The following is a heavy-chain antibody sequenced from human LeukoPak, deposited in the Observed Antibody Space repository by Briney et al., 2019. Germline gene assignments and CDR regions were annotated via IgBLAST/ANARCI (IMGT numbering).Heavy chain of an antibody. CDR2: IYSGGST. V-gene: IGHV3-53*01. Sequence: PGGSLRLSCAASGFTVSSNYMSWVRQAPGKGLEGVSVIYSGGSTYYADSVKGRFTISRDNSKNTPYLQMNSLRAEDKSVYYCARVESSGYFSAFDIWAKGQWSPSLQ. D-gene: IGHD3-22*01. CDR1: GFTVSSNY. CDR3: ARVESSGYFSAFDI. J-gene: IGHJ3*02.